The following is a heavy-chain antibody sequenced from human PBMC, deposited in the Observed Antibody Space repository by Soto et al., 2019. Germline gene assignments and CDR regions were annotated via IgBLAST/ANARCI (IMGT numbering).Heavy chain of an antibody. Sequence: EVQLVESGGALVQPGRSLRLSCAASGFTFDDYAMHWVRQVPGKGLERVSGINWHSGSIGYAYTVKGRFAISRDNAKNSLNLQMNSLRAEDTAFYYCVKDESINWYSGHFRHWGQGTLVTGSS. J-gene: IGHJ1*01. CDR1: GFTFDDYA. D-gene: IGHD6-13*01. CDR2: INWHSGSI. V-gene: IGHV3-9*01. CDR3: VKDESINWYSGHFRH.